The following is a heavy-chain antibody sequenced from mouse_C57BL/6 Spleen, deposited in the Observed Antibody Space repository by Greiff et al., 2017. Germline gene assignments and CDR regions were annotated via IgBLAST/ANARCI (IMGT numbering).Heavy chain of an antibody. CDR2: IRNKANGYTT. V-gene: IGHV7-3*01. CDR3: ARYHGYHFDY. D-gene: IGHD2-2*01. J-gene: IGHJ2*01. CDR1: GFTFTDYY. Sequence: EVKLVESGGGLVQPGGSLSLSCAASGFTFTDYYMSWVRQPPGKALEWLGFIRNKANGYTTEYSASVKGRFTISRDNSQSILYLQMNALRAEDSATYYCARYHGYHFDYWGQGTTLTVSS.